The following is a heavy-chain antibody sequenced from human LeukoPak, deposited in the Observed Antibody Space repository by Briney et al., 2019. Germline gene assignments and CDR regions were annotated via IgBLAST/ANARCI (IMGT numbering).Heavy chain of an antibody. CDR1: GFTFSSYS. CDR2: ISSSSSTI. CDR3: ARYGSSWSFDY. V-gene: IGHV3-48*01. D-gene: IGHD6-13*01. J-gene: IGHJ4*02. Sequence: GGSLRLSCAASGFTFSSYSMNWVRQAPGKGLQWVSYISSSSSTIYYADSVKGRFTVSRDNGKNSLYLQMNSLRAEDTAVYYCARYGSSWSFDYWGLGTVVTISS.